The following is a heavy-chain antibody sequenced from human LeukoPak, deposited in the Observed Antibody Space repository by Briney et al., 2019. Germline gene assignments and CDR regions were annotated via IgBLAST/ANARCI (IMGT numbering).Heavy chain of an antibody. J-gene: IGHJ4*02. CDR2: ISWNSGSI. CDR1: GFTFDGYA. V-gene: IGHV3-9*03. CDR3: AKASGYSSSDFDY. D-gene: IGHD6-13*01. Sequence: GGSLRLSCAASGFTFDGYAMHWVRQAPGKGLEWVSGISWNSGSIGYADSVKGRFTISRDNAKNSLYLQMNSLRAEDMALYYCAKASGYSSSDFDYWGQGTLVTVSS.